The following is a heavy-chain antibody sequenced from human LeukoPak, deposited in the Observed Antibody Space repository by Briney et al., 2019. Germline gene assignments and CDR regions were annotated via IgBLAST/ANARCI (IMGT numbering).Heavy chain of an antibody. Sequence: ASVKVSCKASGYTFTGYYMHWVRQAPGKGLEWMGWINTDTGSPAYAQGFTGRFVFSLDTSVSTAYLQINSLKPEDTAFYYCARLGATATRDYWGQGTLVTVSS. D-gene: IGHD1-1*01. CDR1: GYTFTGYY. V-gene: IGHV7-4-1*02. J-gene: IGHJ4*02. CDR3: ARLGATATRDY. CDR2: INTDTGSP.